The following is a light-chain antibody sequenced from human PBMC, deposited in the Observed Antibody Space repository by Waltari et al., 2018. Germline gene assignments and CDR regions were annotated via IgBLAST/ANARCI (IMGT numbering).Light chain of an antibody. CDR1: SSNIGGSA. CDR3: ATWDARLNGPL. Sequence: QSELTQPPSASGTPGQKVTISCSGSSSNIGGSAVNWYQQIPGTAPKLLIYGDDQRPSGVPDRFSGSKSGTSASLAISGLQSEDGADYYCATWDARLNGPLFGGGTKLTVL. J-gene: IGLJ2*01. CDR2: GDD. V-gene: IGLV1-44*01.